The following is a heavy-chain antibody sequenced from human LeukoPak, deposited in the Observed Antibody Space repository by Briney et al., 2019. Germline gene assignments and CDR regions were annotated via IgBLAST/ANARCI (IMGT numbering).Heavy chain of an antibody. CDR3: ARGGREIVVVPAAIVQPFDY. D-gene: IGHD2-2*02. Sequence: TSETLSLTCTVSGGSISGYYWSWIRQPPGKGLEWIGYIYHNGGTNYNPSLKSRVTISVDTSKNQFSLKLSSVTAADTAVYYCARGGREIVVVPAAIVQPFDYWGQGTLATVSS. CDR2: IYHNGGT. V-gene: IGHV4-59*12. J-gene: IGHJ4*02. CDR1: GGSISGYY.